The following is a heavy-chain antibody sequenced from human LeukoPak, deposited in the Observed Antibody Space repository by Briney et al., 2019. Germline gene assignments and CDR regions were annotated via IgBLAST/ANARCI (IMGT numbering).Heavy chain of an antibody. CDR1: GGSISSGRYY. V-gene: IGHV4-61*02. D-gene: IGHD6-13*01. CDR2: VYASGGT. CDR3: ARKGIAAAGANWYFDL. J-gene: IGHJ2*01. Sequence: SETLSLTCTVSGGSISSGRYYWTWIRQPAGTGLEWIGRVYASGGTKYNPSLKSRVTIALDTSGNQFSLKLSSVTASDTAVYYCARKGIAAAGANWYFDLWGRGTLVTVSS.